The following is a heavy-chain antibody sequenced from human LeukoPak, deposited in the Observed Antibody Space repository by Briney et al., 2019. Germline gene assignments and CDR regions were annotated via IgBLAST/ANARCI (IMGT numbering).Heavy chain of an antibody. Sequence: ASVKVSCKASGYTFTSYDINWVRQATGQGLEWMGWMNPNNGNTNYAQKLQGRVTMTTDTSTSTAYMELRSLRSDDTAVYYCARGPTAPLIAQSRLPDYWGQGTLVTVSS. CDR3: ARGPTAPLIAQSRLPDY. V-gene: IGHV1-18*01. CDR1: GYTFTSYD. D-gene: IGHD3-16*01. CDR2: MNPNNGNT. J-gene: IGHJ4*02.